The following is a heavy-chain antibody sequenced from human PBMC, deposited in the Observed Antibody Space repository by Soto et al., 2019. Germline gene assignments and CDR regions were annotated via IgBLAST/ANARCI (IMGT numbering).Heavy chain of an antibody. CDR1: GYTFTSYG. V-gene: IGHV1-18*01. D-gene: IGHD3-10*01. J-gene: IGHJ4*02. CDR3: AREMGYYGSGSYLVPYDY. CDR2: ISAYNGNT. Sequence: ASVKVSCKASGYTFTSYGISWVLQAPGQGLEWMGWISAYNGNTNYAQKLQGRVTMTTDTSTSTAYMELRSLRSDDTAVYYCAREMGYYGSGSYLVPYDYWGQGTLVTVSS.